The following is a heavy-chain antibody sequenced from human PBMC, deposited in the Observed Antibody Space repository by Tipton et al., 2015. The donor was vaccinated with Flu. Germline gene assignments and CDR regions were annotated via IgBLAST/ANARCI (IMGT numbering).Heavy chain of an antibody. V-gene: IGHV3-23*01. CDR1: GFTFSSYA. Sequence: SLRLSCAASGFTFSSYAMSWVRQAPGKGLEWVSAISGSGGSTYYADSVKGRFTISRDNSKNTLYLQMNSLRAEDTAVYYCANEVEMATIFDYWGQGTLVTVSS. CDR2: ISGSGGST. J-gene: IGHJ4*02. D-gene: IGHD5-24*01. CDR3: ANEVEMATIFDY.